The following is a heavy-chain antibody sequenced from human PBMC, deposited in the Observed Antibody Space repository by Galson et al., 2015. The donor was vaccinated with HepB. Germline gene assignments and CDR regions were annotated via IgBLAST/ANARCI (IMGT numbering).Heavy chain of an antibody. D-gene: IGHD2-15*01. CDR2: IYPGDSDT. CDR3: ARPGLDCSGGSCYLGVEGVGAVGY. Sequence: QSGAEVKKPGESLKISCKGSGYSFTSYWIGWVRQMSGKGLEWMGIIYPGDSDTRYSPSFQGQVTISADKSISTAYLQWSSLKASDTAMYYCARPGLDCSGGSCYLGVEGVGAVGYWGQGTLVTVSS. V-gene: IGHV5-51*01. CDR1: GYSFTSYW. J-gene: IGHJ4*02.